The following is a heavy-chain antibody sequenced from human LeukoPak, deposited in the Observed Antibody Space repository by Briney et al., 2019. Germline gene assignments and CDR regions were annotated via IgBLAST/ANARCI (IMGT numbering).Heavy chain of an antibody. D-gene: IGHD3-22*01. CDR2: INHSGST. V-gene: IGHV4-34*01. CDR1: GGSFSGYY. J-gene: IGHJ4*02. Sequence: SETLSLTCAVYGGSFSGYYWSWIRQPPGKGLEWIGEINHSGSTNYNPSLKSRVTISVDTSKNQFSLKLSSVTAADTAVYYCARDLYYYDSSGYYATLGYWGKGTLVTVSS. CDR3: ARDLYYYDSSGYYATLGY.